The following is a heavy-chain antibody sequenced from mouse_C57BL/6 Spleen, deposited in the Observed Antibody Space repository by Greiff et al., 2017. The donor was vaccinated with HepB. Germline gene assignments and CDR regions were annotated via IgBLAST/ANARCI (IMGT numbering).Heavy chain of an antibody. CDR2: IRSKSNNYAT. CDR3: VRVYYGGHYAMDY. Sequence: GGGLAQPKGSLKLSCAASGFSFNTYAMNWVRQAPGKGLEWVARIRSKSNNYATYYADSVKDRFTISRDDSESMLYLQMNNLKTEDTAMYYCVRVYYGGHYAMDYWGQGTSVTVSS. J-gene: IGHJ4*01. V-gene: IGHV10-1*01. CDR1: GFSFNTYA. D-gene: IGHD1-1*01.